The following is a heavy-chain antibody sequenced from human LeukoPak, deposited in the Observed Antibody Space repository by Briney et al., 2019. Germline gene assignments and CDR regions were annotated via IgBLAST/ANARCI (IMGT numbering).Heavy chain of an antibody. D-gene: IGHD6-6*01. CDR3: ATSSLSLPRY. CDR1: GFTFSDYY. Sequence: LRLSCAASGFTFSDYYMSWIRQAPGKGLEWIGNVYYSGITYYNPSLKSRVIISLDTPKSQFSLKLSSVTAADTAVYYCATSSLSLPRYLGQGTLVTVSS. J-gene: IGHJ4*02. CDR2: VYYSGIT. V-gene: IGHV4-34*08.